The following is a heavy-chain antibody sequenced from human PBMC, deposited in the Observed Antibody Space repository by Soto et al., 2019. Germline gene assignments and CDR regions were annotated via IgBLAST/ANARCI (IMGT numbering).Heavy chain of an antibody. D-gene: IGHD5-12*01. Sequence: PGGSLRLSCAASGFTFSWYGMHWVRQAPGKGLEWVAVIWYDGSNEYYADSVKGRFTISRDNSKNTLYLQMNSLRAEDTAVYYCARERSRWVATGFSMGDYWGQGTLVTVSS. V-gene: IGHV3-33*01. CDR3: ARERSRWVATGFSMGDY. CDR2: IWYDGSNE. CDR1: GFTFSWYG. J-gene: IGHJ4*02.